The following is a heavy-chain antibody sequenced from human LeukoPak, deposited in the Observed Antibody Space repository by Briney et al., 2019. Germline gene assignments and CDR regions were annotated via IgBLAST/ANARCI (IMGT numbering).Heavy chain of an antibody. J-gene: IGHJ4*02. CDR3: AKGSRYCSSTSCYEVDY. CDR2: ISGSGGST. V-gene: IGHV3-23*01. Sequence: GGSLRLSCVASGFIFSSYAMSWVRQAPGKGLEWVSAISGSGGSTYYADSVKGRFTISRDNSKNTLYLQMNSLRAEDTAVYYCAKGSRYCSSTSCYEVDYWGQGTLVTVSS. D-gene: IGHD2-2*01. CDR1: GFIFSSYA.